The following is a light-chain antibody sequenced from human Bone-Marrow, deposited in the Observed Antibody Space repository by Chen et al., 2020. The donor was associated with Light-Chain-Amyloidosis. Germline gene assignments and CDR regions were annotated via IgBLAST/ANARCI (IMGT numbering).Light chain of an antibody. CDR1: DLPTKY. J-gene: IGLJ2*01. CDR3: QSADSSGTYEVI. Sequence: SYELTQPPSVSVSPGQTARITCSGDDLPTKYAYWYQQKPGQAPVLVILIYTERPSGISERFSGSSSGTTATLTISGVQAEDEADYHCQSADSSGTYEVIFGGGTKLTVL. CDR2: IYT. V-gene: IGLV3-25*03.